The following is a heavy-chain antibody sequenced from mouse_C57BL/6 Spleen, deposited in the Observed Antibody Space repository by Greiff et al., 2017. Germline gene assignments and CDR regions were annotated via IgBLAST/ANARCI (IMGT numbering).Heavy chain of an antibody. J-gene: IGHJ3*01. CDR1: GYTFTSYW. Sequence: QVQLQQSGAELVRPGSSVKLSCKASGYTFTSYWMDWVKQRPGQGLEWIGNIYPSDSETHYNQKFKDKATLTVDKSSSTAYMQLSSLTSEDSAVYYCARTGFTTVVATEGFAYWGQGTLVTVSA. D-gene: IGHD1-1*01. V-gene: IGHV1-61*01. CDR3: ARTGFTTVVATEGFAY. CDR2: IYPSDSET.